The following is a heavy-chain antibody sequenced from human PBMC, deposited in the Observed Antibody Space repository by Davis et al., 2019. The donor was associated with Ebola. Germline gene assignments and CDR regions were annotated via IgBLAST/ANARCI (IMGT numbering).Heavy chain of an antibody. D-gene: IGHD2-2*01. J-gene: IGHJ6*02. V-gene: IGHV1-3*01. CDR1: GYTFTSYG. CDR2: INGGNGNT. Sequence: AASVKVSCKASGYTFTSYGISWVRQAPGQRLEWMGWINGGNGNTRYAQKFQGRVTITRDTSASTAYMELSSLRSEGTAVYYCARDWCSSATCYAGYYNGMDVWGQGTTVTVSS. CDR3: ARDWCSSATCYAGYYNGMDV.